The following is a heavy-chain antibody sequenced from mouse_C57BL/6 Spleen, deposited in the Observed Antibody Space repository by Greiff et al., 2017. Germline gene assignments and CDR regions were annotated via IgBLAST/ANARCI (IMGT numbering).Heavy chain of an antibody. CDR1: GYTFTGYW. Sequence: QVQLQQSGAELVKPGASVKLSCKATGYTFTGYWIEWVKQRPGHGLEWIGKIFPGDGGTNYNEKFKGKATLTVDKSSSTAYMQLSSLTTEDSAIYSGARCITAVVGYFDYWGQGTTLTVSA. CDR2: IFPGDGGT. J-gene: IGHJ2*01. V-gene: IGHV1-9*01. CDR3: ARCITAVVGYFDY. D-gene: IGHD1-1*01.